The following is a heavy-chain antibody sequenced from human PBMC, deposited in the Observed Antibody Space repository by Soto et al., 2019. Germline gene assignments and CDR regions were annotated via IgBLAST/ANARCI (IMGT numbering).Heavy chain of an antibody. CDR3: ASPDPSDWNDPAGGLDAFDI. V-gene: IGHV1-3*01. D-gene: IGHD1-1*01. Sequence: ASVKVSCKASGYTFTSYAMHWVRQAPGQRLEWMGWINAGNGNTKYSQKFQGRVTITRDTSASTAYMELSSLRSEDTAVYYCASPDPSDWNDPAGGLDAFDIWGQGTMVTVSS. CDR1: GYTFTSYA. CDR2: INAGNGNT. J-gene: IGHJ3*02.